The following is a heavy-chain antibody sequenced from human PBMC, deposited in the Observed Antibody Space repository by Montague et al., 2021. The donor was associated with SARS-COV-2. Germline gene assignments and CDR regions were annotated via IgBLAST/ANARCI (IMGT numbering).Heavy chain of an antibody. D-gene: IGHD5-18*01. CDR3: ARDTRIQLWFDRDYYYGMDV. J-gene: IGHJ6*02. CDR2: TYYRSKWYN. V-gene: IGHV6-1*01. CDR1: GDNVSSHSAA. Sequence: CAISGDNVSSHSAAWNWIRQSPSRGLEWLGRTYYRSKWYNDYAVSVKSRITINPDTSKNQFSLQLNSVTPEDTAVYYCARDTRIQLWFDRDYYYGMDVWGQGTTVTVSS.